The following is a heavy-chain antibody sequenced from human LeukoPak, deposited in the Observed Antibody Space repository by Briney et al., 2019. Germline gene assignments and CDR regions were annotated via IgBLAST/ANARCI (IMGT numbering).Heavy chain of an antibody. J-gene: IGHJ4*02. D-gene: IGHD3-3*01. CDR1: GGSISSDSYY. CDR2: IYTSGST. Sequence: PSQTLSLTCTVSGGSISSDSYYWSWIRQPAGKGLEWIVRIYTSGSTNYNPPLKSRVTISVDTSKNQFSLKLSSVTAADTAVYYCARVSYFWSGKVDYWGQGTLVTVSS. V-gene: IGHV4-61*02. CDR3: ARVSYFWSGKVDY.